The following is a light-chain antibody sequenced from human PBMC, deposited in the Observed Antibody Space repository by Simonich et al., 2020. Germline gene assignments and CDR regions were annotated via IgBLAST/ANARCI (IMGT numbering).Light chain of an antibody. CDR2: AAS. Sequence: DIQMNQSPSSVSASVGDRVTITCRASQGISSWLAWYHQKPGKAPNLMNYAASSLQSGVPSRFSGSGSVTDFTLTIRSLQPEDFATYYCQQSYSTLSITFGQGTRLEIK. V-gene: IGKV1-12*02. J-gene: IGKJ5*01. CDR3: QQSYSTLSIT. CDR1: QGISSW.